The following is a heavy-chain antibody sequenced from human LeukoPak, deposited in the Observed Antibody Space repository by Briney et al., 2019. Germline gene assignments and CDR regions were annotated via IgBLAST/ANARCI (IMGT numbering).Heavy chain of an antibody. V-gene: IGHV4-39*01. CDR1: GGSISSSSYY. D-gene: IGHD5-24*01. CDR2: IYYSGST. CDR3: ARHRSGWLQSSFDY. J-gene: IGHJ4*02. Sequence: PSETLSLTCSVSGGSISSSSYYWGWIRQPPGKGLEWIGNIYYSGSTYYNPSLKSRLTISVDTSKNQFSLKLSSVTAADTAVYYCARHRSGWLQSSFDYWGQGTLVTVSS.